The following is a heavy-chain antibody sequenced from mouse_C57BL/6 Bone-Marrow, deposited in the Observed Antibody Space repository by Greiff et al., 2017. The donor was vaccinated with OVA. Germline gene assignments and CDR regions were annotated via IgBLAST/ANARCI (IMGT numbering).Heavy chain of an antibody. V-gene: IGHV5-16*01. Sequence: EVKLMESEGGLVQPGSSMKLSCTASGFTFSDYYMAWVRQVPEKGLEWVANINYDGSSTYYLDSLKSRFIISRDNAKNILYLQMSSLKSEDTATYYCARPCNYDLYVDVWGTGTTVTVSS. CDR2: INYDGSST. CDR3: ARPCNYDLYVDV. J-gene: IGHJ1*03. D-gene: IGHD2-1*01. CDR1: GFTFSDYY.